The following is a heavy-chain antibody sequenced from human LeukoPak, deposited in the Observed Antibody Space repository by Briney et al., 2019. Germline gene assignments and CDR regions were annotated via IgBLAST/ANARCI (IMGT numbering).Heavy chain of an antibody. CDR1: GGSLSSGDYY. D-gene: IGHD2-2*01. CDR2: IYYSGST. CDR3: ARGLVEVVGGYFDL. J-gene: IGHJ2*01. Sequence: SQTLSLTCTVSGGSLSSGDYYWSWIRQPPGKGLEWIGYIYYSGSTYYNPSLKSRVTISVDTSKNQFSLKLSSVTAADTAVYYCARGLVEVVGGYFDLWGRGTLVTGSS. V-gene: IGHV4-30-4*01.